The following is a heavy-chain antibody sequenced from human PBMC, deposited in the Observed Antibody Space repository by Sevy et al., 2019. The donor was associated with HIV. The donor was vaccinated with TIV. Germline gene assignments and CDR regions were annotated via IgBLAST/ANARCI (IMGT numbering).Heavy chain of an antibody. V-gene: IGHV1-8*01. J-gene: IGHJ5*02. CDR3: ARGGGFVSGVAGTVGYNWFDP. D-gene: IGHD6-19*01. CDR1: GYTFTSYD. CDR2: MNPNSGNT. Sequence: ASVKVSCKASGYTFTSYDINWVRQATGQGLEWMGWMNPNSGNTGYAQKFQGRVTMTRNTSISTAYMELSSLRSEDTAVYYCARGGGFVSGVAGTVGYNWFDPWGQGTLVTVSS.